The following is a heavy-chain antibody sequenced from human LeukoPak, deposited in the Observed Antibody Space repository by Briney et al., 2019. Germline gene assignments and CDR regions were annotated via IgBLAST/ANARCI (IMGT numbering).Heavy chain of an antibody. CDR3: ARDRGIVGATGFDY. Sequence: GGSLRLSCAASGFTFSDYYMSWVRQAPGKGLEWVSVIYSGGSTYYADSVKGRFTISRDNSKNTLYLQMNSLRAEDTAVYYCARDRGIVGATGFDYWGQGTLVTVSS. J-gene: IGHJ4*02. CDR2: IYSGGST. V-gene: IGHV3-53*01. D-gene: IGHD1-26*01. CDR1: GFTFSDYY.